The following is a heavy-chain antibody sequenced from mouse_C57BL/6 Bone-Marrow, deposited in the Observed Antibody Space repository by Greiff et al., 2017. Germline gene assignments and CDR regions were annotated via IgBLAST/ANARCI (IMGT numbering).Heavy chain of an antibody. V-gene: IGHV1-19*01. J-gene: IGHJ3*01. Sequence: EVQLQQSGPVLVKPGASVKMSCKASGYTFTDYYMNWVKQSHGKSLEWIGVINPYNGGTSYNQKFKGKATLTVDKSSSTAYMELNSLTSEDSAVYYCARLGGPRLGPRVAYWGQGTLVTVSA. CDR1: GYTFTDYY. CDR3: ARLGGPRLGPRVAY. D-gene: IGHD4-1*01. CDR2: INPYNGGT.